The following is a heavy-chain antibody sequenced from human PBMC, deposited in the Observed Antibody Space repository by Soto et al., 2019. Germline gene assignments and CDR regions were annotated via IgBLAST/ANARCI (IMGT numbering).Heavy chain of an antibody. V-gene: IGHV4-30-4*01. J-gene: IGHJ6*02. CDR3: ARDGVNVLLWFGESYGMDV. CDR1: GGSISSGDYH. CDR2: IYYSGST. Sequence: SETLSLTCTVSGGSISSGDYHWSWIRQPPGKGLEWIGYIYYSGSTYYNPSLKSRVTISVDTSKNQFSLKLSSVTAADTAVYYCARDGVNVLLWFGESYGMDVWGQGTTVTV. D-gene: IGHD3-10*01.